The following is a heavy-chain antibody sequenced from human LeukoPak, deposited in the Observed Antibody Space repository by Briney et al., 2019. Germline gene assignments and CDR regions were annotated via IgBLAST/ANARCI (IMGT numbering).Heavy chain of an antibody. CDR1: GFTFSSYA. Sequence: GRSLRLSCAASGFTFSSYAMHWVRQAPGKGLEWVSAISGSGGSTYYADSVKGRFTISRDNSKNTLYLQMNSLRAEDTAVYYCAKEHRTPLLWFGELENWFDPWGQGTLVTVSS. V-gene: IGHV3-23*01. J-gene: IGHJ5*02. CDR2: ISGSGGST. D-gene: IGHD3-10*01. CDR3: AKEHRTPLLWFGELENWFDP.